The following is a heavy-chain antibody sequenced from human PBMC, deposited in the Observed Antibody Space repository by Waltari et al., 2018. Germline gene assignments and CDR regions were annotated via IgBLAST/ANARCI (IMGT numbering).Heavy chain of an antibody. D-gene: IGHD1-26*01. V-gene: IGHV3-43D*04. J-gene: IGHJ1*01. CDR2: ISWDGGST. CDR1: GFTFDAYA. CDR3: AKGSGSYPAEYFQH. Sequence: EVQLVESGGVVVQPGGSLRLSCAASGFTFDAYAMPWVRPAPGKGLEWGSLISWDGGSTYYADSVKGRFTISRDNSKNSLYLQMNSLRAEDTALYYCAKGSGSYPAEYFQHWGQGTLVTVSS.